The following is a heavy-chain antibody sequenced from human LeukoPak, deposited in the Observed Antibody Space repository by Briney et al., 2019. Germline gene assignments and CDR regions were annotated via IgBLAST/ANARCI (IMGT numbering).Heavy chain of an antibody. Sequence: PGGSLRLSCAASGFTFSSYGMHWVRQAPGKGLEWVAFIRYDGSNKYYADSVKGRFTISRDNSKNTLYLQMSSLRAEDTAVYYCARGAGYSSGWVLYYFDYWGQGTLVTVSS. V-gene: IGHV3-30*02. CDR1: GFTFSSYG. D-gene: IGHD6-19*01. CDR2: IRYDGSNK. CDR3: ARGAGYSSGWVLYYFDY. J-gene: IGHJ4*02.